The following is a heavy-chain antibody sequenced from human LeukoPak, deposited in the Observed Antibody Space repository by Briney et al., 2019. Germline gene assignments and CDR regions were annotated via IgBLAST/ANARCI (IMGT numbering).Heavy chain of an antibody. D-gene: IGHD5-24*01. CDR3: ARHGGESLVATILHAFDI. V-gene: IGHV4-59*08. CDR2: IHNSGTT. J-gene: IGHJ3*02. CDR1: GGSVRSYS. Sequence: SETLSLTCSASGGSVRSYSWSWIRQPPGKGLEWIGYIHNSGTTNYKPSLKSRVIISVETTKSQFSLKLSSVTAADTAVYYCARHGGESLVATILHAFDIWGRGTMVTVSS.